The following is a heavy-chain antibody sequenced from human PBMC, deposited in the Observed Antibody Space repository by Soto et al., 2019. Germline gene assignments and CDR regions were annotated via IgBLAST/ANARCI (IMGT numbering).Heavy chain of an antibody. CDR2: ISSSSSYI. V-gene: IGHV3-21*01. Sequence: EVQLVESGGGLVKPGGSLRLSCAASGFTFSSYSMNWVRQAPGKGLEWVSSISSSSSYIYYADSVKGRFTISRDNAKNSLYLQMNSLRAEDTAVYYCARAPYGGGQYYYYGMDVWGQGTTVTVSS. CDR3: ARAPYGGGQYYYYGMDV. CDR1: GFTFSSYS. J-gene: IGHJ6*02. D-gene: IGHD4-17*01.